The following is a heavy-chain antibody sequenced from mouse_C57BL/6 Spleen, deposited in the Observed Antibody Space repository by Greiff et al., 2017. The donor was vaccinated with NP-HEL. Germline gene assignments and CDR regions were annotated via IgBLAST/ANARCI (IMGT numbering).Heavy chain of an antibody. CDR3: TRGYDYGYAMDY. CDR1: GYTFTDYE. Sequence: SGAELVRPGASVTLSCKASGYTFTDYEMHWVKQTPVHGLEWIGAIDPETGGTAYNQKFKGKAILTADKSSSTAYMELRSLTSEDSAVYYCTRGYDYGYAMDYWGQGTSVTVSS. D-gene: IGHD2-4*01. CDR2: IDPETGGT. V-gene: IGHV1-15*01. J-gene: IGHJ4*01.